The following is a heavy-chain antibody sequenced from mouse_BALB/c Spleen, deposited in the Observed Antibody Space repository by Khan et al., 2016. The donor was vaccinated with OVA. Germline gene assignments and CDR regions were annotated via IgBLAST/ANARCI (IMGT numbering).Heavy chain of an antibody. CDR2: IAPGSGST. J-gene: IGHJ4*01. CDR3: ARSNYYGSSLYAMDY. V-gene: IGHV1S41*01. CDR1: GYTFTSYW. Sequence: DLVKPGASVKLSCKASGYTFTSYWINWIKQRPGQGLEWIGRIAPGSGSTSYNEMFKGKATLTVDTSSSTAYIQLSSLSSEDSAVYVYARSNYYGSSLYAMDYWGQGTSVTVSS. D-gene: IGHD1-1*01.